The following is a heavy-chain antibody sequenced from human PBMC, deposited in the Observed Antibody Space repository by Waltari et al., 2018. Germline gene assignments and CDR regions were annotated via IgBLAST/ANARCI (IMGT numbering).Heavy chain of an antibody. J-gene: IGHJ3*02. CDR1: SYSITDGYY. V-gene: IGHV4-38-2*02. CDR2: IHHSGSS. Sequence: QVQLQESGPGLVKPSETLSLTCIVSSYSITDGYYWGWIRQTPGQGLEWLGSIHHSGSSYYNAPLKSRAIMSVDTSKNQFSLILRSVTAADTALYYCAREVAYGDYLGRFDIWGQGITVTVSS. D-gene: IGHD4-17*01. CDR3: AREVAYGDYLGRFDI.